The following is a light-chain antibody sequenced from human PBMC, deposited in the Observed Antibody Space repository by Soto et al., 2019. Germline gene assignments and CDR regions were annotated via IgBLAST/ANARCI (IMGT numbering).Light chain of an antibody. J-gene: IGKJ1*01. CDR1: QSVRNY. CDR3: HQYGSSLWT. V-gene: IGKV3-15*01. CDR2: GAS. Sequence: EVVMTQSPATLSVSAGEGGTLSCGASQSVRNYLAWYQQKPGQAPRLLIHGASTRAPGIPARFSGSGSGTDFTLTISSLQSEDFAVYYCHQYGSSLWTFGQGTKVDIK.